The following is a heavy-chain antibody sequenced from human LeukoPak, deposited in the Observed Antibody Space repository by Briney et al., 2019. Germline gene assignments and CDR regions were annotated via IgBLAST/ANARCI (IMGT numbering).Heavy chain of an antibody. Sequence: GGSLRLSCAASGFTFSSFAMHWVRQAPGKGLEWVAVVRGNGDSTHYADSVKGRFTISRDNSKNMLYLQMNSLRDEDTAVYYCAKGFFGSGSFPHNFDYWGQGTLVTVSS. CDR2: VRGNGDST. V-gene: IGHV3-23*01. CDR1: GFTFSSFA. D-gene: IGHD3-10*01. CDR3: AKGFFGSGSFPHNFDY. J-gene: IGHJ4*02.